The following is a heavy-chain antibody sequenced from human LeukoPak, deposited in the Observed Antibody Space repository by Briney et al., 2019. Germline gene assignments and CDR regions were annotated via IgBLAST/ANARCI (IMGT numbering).Heavy chain of an antibody. J-gene: IGHJ4*02. CDR2: VKINIDGGTT. CDR1: GFAFIETS. Sequence: GGSLRLSCAASGFAFIETSMSWVRQAPGKGLEWVCRVKINIDGGTTDYSSPVKGRFTISRDDQKTTVFLQMNSLKPEDTAMYYCTTAALFYDRSSYPPFDSWGQGTLVTVSS. CDR3: TTAALFYDRSSYPPFDS. D-gene: IGHD3-22*01. V-gene: IGHV3-15*01.